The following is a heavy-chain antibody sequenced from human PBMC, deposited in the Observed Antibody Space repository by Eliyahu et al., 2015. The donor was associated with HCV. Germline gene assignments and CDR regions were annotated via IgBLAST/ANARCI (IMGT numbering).Heavy chain of an antibody. V-gene: IGHV3-23*01. CDR2: ISDSIST. CDR1: GFTFSNFS. CDR3: AKAMSMSRALDY. D-gene: IGHD2/OR15-2a*01. Sequence: EVQLFESGGALVQPGGSLRLSXAASGFTFSNFSMTWVRQSPGKGLGWVSVISDSISTNYAESVKGRFTISRDNSKNTLYLQMNSLRAEDTAIYYCAKAMSMSRALDYWGRGTLVTVYS. J-gene: IGHJ4*02.